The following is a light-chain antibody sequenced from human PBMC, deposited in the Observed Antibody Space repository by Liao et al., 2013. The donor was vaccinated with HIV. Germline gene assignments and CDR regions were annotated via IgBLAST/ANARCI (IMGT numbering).Light chain of an antibody. Sequence: SYELTQPPSVSVAPGKTARITCGEFNIGSKSVHWFQQKPGQAPVLVIYYNNDRPSGIPERFSGSNSGNTATLTITRVEAGDEADYYCQVWDRGSAHPTVFGPGTKVTVL. CDR3: QVWDRGSAHPTV. CDR1: NIGSKS. J-gene: IGLJ1*01. CDR2: YNN. V-gene: IGLV3-21*04.